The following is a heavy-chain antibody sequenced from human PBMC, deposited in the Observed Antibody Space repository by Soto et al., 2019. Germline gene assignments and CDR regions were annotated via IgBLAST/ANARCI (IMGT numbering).Heavy chain of an antibody. CDR2: IYPGDSET. CDR3: ARHSYCRSTSCYYYYGLDV. J-gene: IGHJ6*02. Sequence: PGESLKISCEGSGYSFTDYWIGWVRQMPGKGLEWMGIIYPGDSETRYSPSFQGQVTISADKSINTAYLQWSSLKASDTAMYYCARHSYCRSTSCYYYYGLDVWGQGTTVTVSS. V-gene: IGHV5-51*01. D-gene: IGHD2-2*01. CDR1: GYSFTDYW.